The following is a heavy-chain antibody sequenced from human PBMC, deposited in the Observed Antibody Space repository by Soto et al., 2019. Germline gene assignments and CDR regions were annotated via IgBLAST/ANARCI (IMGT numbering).Heavy chain of an antibody. D-gene: IGHD4-17*01. CDR1: GFTVSSNY. J-gene: IGHJ4*02. V-gene: IGHV3-66*01. Sequence: GGSLRLSCAASGFTVSSNYMSWVRQAPGKGLEWVSVIYSGGSTYYADSVKGRFTISRDNSKNTLYLQMNSLRAEDTAVYYCARDPGNYGGYYFDYWGQGTLVTVSS. CDR3: ARDPGNYGGYYFDY. CDR2: IYSGGST.